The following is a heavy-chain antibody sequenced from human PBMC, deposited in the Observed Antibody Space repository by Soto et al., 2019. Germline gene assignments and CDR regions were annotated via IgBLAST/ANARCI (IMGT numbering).Heavy chain of an antibody. Sequence: SETLSLTCAVYGGSFSGYYWSWIRQPPGKGLEWIGEINHSGSTNYNPSLKSRVTMSVDTSKNQFSLTLNSVTAADTATYYCARGGISHWAYFYYMDGWDRGTTVTVSS. V-gene: IGHV4-34*01. CDR2: INHSGST. CDR3: ARGGISHWAYFYYMDG. J-gene: IGHJ6*03. CDR1: GGSFSGYY. D-gene: IGHD2-21*01.